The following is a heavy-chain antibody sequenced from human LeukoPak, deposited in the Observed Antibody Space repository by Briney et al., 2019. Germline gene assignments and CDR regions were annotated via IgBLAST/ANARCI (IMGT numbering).Heavy chain of an antibody. J-gene: IGHJ4*02. CDR2: ISWDGGST. CDR3: AKDKRAGYSYGLYYFDY. Sequence: PGGSLRLSCAASGFTFDDYAMHWARQAPGKGLEWVSLISWDGGSTYYADSVKGRFTISRDNSKNSLYLQMNSLRAEDTALYYCAKDKRAGYSYGLYYFDYWGQGTLVTVSS. V-gene: IGHV3-43D*03. D-gene: IGHD5-18*01. CDR1: GFTFDDYA.